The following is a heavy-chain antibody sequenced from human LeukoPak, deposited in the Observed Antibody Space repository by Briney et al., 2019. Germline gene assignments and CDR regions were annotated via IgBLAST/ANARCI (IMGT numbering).Heavy chain of an antibody. CDR1: GFSVSRNY. CDR2: IHSGGGT. J-gene: IGHJ6*02. CDR3: ASLGSGSYTYGMDV. D-gene: IGHD3-10*01. Sequence: PGGSLRLSCAASGFSVSRNYMSWVRQAPGKGLEWVSVIHSGGGTNYADSVKGRFIISRDNSKNTLYLQMNSLRVEDTAVYYCASLGSGSYTYGMDVWGQGTTVTVSS. V-gene: IGHV3-53*01.